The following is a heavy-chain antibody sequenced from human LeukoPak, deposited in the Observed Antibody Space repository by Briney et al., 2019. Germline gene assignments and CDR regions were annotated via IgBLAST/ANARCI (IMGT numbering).Heavy chain of an antibody. V-gene: IGHV3-30-3*01. D-gene: IGHD3-3*01. Sequence: GGSLRLSWAASGFTFSSYAMHWVSQAPGKGLEWVAVISYDGSNKYYADSVKGRFTISRDNSKNTLYLQMNSLRAEDTAVYYCARGPSAYDFWSGRKYYFDYWGQGTLVTVSS. CDR1: GFTFSSYA. CDR2: ISYDGSNK. J-gene: IGHJ4*02. CDR3: ARGPSAYDFWSGRKYYFDY.